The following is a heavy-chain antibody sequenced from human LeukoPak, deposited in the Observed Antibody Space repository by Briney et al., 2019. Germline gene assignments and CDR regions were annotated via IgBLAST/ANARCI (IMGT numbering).Heavy chain of an antibody. CDR3: ARRVRGVVIFSRAQGSFDL. CDR1: GYTFTNYD. Sequence: GASVKVSCKASGYTFTNYDINWVRQATGQGLEWMGWMHPSNGDTGYAQKFQGRVTMTRYTSTTTAYMELSSLRSDDTAVYYCARRVRGVVIFSRAQGSFDLWGQGTLVTVSS. J-gene: IGHJ3*01. D-gene: IGHD3-10*01. V-gene: IGHV1-8*01. CDR2: MHPSNGDT.